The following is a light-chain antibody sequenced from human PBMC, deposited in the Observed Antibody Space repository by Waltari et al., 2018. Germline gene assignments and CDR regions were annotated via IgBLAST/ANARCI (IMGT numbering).Light chain of an antibody. Sequence: EIVMTQSPATLSVSPGERATLSCRASQSVTSNLAWYQQEPGQAPRRLIYGASTRATGLPARFSGSGSGTEFTLTIRSLQSEDFAVYYCQQYNNWPPWTFGQGTKVEIK. CDR3: QQYNNWPPWT. J-gene: IGKJ1*01. V-gene: IGKV3-15*01. CDR1: QSVTSN. CDR2: GAS.